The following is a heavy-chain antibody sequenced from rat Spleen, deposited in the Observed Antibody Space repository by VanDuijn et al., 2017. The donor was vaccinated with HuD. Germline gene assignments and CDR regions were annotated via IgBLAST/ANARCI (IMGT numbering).Heavy chain of an antibody. D-gene: IGHD1-1*01. Sequence: EVQLVESGGGLVQPGRSLKLSCAASGFTFSNYGMHWIRQAPTKGLEWVASISPSGGSTYYRDSVKGRFTISRNNAKSTLYLQMDSLRSEDTATYYCARHYYSSNYFDYWGQGVMVTVSS. CDR3: ARHYYSSNYFDY. V-gene: IGHV5-19*01. CDR1: GFTFSNYG. J-gene: IGHJ2*01. CDR2: ISPSGGST.